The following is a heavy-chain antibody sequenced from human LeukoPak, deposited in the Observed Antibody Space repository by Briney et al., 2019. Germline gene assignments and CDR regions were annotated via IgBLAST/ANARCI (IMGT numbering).Heavy chain of an antibody. CDR3: ARGLRAVAGIYYYYMDV. V-gene: IGHV1-2*02. Sequence: ASVKVSCKASGYTFADYYMNWVRQAPGQGLEWMGWINPNNGGTNYAQKFQGRVTITRNTSISTAYMELSSQRSEDTAVYYCARGLRAVAGIYYYYMDVWGKGTTVTISS. CDR1: GYTFADYY. CDR2: INPNNGGT. D-gene: IGHD6-19*01. J-gene: IGHJ6*03.